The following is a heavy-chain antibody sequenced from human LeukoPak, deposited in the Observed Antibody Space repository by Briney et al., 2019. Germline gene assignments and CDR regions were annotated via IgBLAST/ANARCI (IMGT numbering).Heavy chain of an antibody. D-gene: IGHD2-2*01. J-gene: IGHJ5*02. V-gene: IGHV4-39*07. Sequence: SETLSLTCTVSGGSISSSSYYWGWIRQPPGKGLEWIGSIYYSGSTYYNPSLKSRVAMSVDTSKNQFSLKLSSVTAADTAVYYCARAGGGYCSSTSCSADWFDPWGQGILVTVSS. CDR3: ARAGGGYCSSTSCSADWFDP. CDR2: IYYSGST. CDR1: GGSISSSSYY.